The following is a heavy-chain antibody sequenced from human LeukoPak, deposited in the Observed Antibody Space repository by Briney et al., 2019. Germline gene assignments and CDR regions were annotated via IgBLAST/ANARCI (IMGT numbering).Heavy chain of an antibody. CDR1: GFTFSSYA. D-gene: IGHD3-10*01. CDR2: ISSSGSTI. Sequence: PGGSLRLSCAASGFTFSSYAMSWVRQAPGKGLEWVSYISSSGSTIYYADSVKGRFTISRDNAKNSLYLQMNSLRAEDTAVYYCARGYSGSYTDDYYFDYWGQGTLVTVSS. V-gene: IGHV3-48*04. CDR3: ARGYSGSYTDDYYFDY. J-gene: IGHJ4*02.